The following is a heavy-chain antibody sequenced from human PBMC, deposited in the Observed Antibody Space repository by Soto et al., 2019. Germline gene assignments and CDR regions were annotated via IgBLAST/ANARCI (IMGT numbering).Heavy chain of an antibody. CDR3: ARALYGDYIDY. D-gene: IGHD4-17*01. CDR2: IYYSGST. CDR1: GGSISSYY. Sequence: SETLSLTCAVSGGSISSYYWSWIRQPPGKGLEWIGYIYYSGSTNYNPSLKSRVTISVDTSKNQFSLKLSSVTAADTAVYYCARALYGDYIDYWGQGTLVTVSS. J-gene: IGHJ4*02. V-gene: IGHV4-59*01.